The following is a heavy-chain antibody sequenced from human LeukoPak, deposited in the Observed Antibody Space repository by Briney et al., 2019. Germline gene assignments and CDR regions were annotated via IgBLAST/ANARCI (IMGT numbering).Heavy chain of an antibody. V-gene: IGHV3-66*02. CDR3: ARVNAPFWSGSMDV. CDR2: IYSGGST. D-gene: IGHD3-3*01. J-gene: IGHJ6*03. Sequence: PGGSLRLSCAASEFTVSSNYMNWVRQAPGKGPEWVSVIYSGGSTYYADSVKGRFTISRDNSKNTLYLQMNSLRAEDTAVYYCARVNAPFWSGSMDVWGKGTTVTVSS. CDR1: EFTVSSNY.